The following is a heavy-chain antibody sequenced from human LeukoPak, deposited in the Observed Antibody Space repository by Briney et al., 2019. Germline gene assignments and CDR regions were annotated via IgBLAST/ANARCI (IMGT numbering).Heavy chain of an antibody. CDR2: IIPIFGTA. Sequence: SVKVSCKASGGTFSSYAISWVRQAPGQGLEWMGGIIPIFGTANYAQKFKGRVTITTDESTSTAYMELSSLRSEDTAVYYCARWAYYYDSSGYGGGYFDYWGQGTLVTVSS. J-gene: IGHJ4*02. CDR3: ARWAYYYDSSGYGGGYFDY. CDR1: GGTFSSYA. V-gene: IGHV1-69*05. D-gene: IGHD3-22*01.